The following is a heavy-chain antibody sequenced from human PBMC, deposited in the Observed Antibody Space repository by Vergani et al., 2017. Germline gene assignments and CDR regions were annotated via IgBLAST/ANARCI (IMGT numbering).Heavy chain of an antibody. J-gene: IGHJ5*01. CDR2: ISPKTGDT. V-gene: IGHV1-18*04. D-gene: IGHD1-26*01. CDR3: AHSRNFGRRDWFDS. Sequence: QVQLVQSGAEVKKPGSSVKVSCKASGYTFTSYGISWVRQAPGQGLQWMGWISPKTGDTDYLQRFQDRVTMTRDASTKTVYLKMTRLTSDDTAIYYCAHSRNFGRRDWFDSWGPGTLVTVSS. CDR1: GYTFTSYG.